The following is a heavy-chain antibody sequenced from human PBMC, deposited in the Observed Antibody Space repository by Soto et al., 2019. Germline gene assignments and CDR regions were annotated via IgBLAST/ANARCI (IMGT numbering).Heavy chain of an antibody. V-gene: IGHV3-23*01. CDR2: ISETGDSL. CDR3: VKGGWLDY. Sequence: PGGSLRLSRAASQFTFSSFAMTWVRQAPGKGLEWVSFISETGDSLSYAESVKGRFTISRDNSRNTLYLQMSSLRPEDTAVYYCVKGGWLDYWGQGTLVTVSS. CDR1: QFTFSSFA. D-gene: IGHD3-10*01. J-gene: IGHJ4*02.